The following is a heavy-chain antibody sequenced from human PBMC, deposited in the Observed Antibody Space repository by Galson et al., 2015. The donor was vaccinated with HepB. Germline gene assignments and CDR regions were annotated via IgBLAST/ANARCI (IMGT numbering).Heavy chain of an antibody. CDR2: IIPIFGTA. CDR1: GGTFSSYA. D-gene: IGHD3-9*01. V-gene: IGHV1-69*13. J-gene: IGHJ6*02. Sequence: SVKVSCKASGGTFSSYAISWVRQAPGQGLEWMGGIIPIFGTANYAQKFQGRVTITADESTSTAYMELSSLRSGDTAVYYCARDKYFDWLLRMDVWGQGTTVTVSS. CDR3: ARDKYFDWLLRMDV.